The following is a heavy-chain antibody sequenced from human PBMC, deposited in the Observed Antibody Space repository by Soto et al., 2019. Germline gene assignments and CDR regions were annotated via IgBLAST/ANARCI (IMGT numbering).Heavy chain of an antibody. CDR1: GFTFSTFW. CDR3: ASRYLEHCSSAWCSAPYDW. D-gene: IGHD2-2*01. CDR2: IKQDGSEK. V-gene: IGHV3-7*05. Sequence: GGSLRLSCAASGFTFSTFWMTWVRQGPGKGLEWVATIKQDGSEKYYVDSVKGRFTISRDNTKKSVSLQMNSLRAEDTAVYYCASRYLEHCSSAWCSAPYDWWGQGTLVTVS. J-gene: IGHJ4*02.